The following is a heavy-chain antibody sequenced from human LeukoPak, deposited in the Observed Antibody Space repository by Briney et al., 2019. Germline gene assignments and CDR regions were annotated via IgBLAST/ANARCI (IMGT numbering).Heavy chain of an antibody. CDR3: ARTVVAGTGGFDY. J-gene: IGHJ4*02. D-gene: IGHD6-19*01. CDR2: ISAYNGNT. V-gene: IGHV1-18*01. Sequence: ASVKVSCKASGYTFTSYGISWVRQAPGQGLEWMGWISAYNGNTNYAQKLQGRVTMTTDTPTSTAYIALRSLRSDDTAVYYCARTVVAGTGGFDYWGQGTLVTVSS. CDR1: GYTFTSYG.